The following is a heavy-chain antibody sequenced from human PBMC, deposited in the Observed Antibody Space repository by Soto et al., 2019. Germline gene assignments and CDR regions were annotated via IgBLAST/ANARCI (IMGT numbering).Heavy chain of an antibody. D-gene: IGHD6-19*01. V-gene: IGHV3-48*02. J-gene: IGHJ5*02. CDR3: ARTSSGWENWFDR. CDR2: ISSSNTTK. Sequence: EVQLVESGGGLVQPGGSLRLSCEASGFTFSTYSMNWVRQAPGKGLEWVSYISSSNTTKYYADSVKGRFTISRDKAQNSLYRQRNSLRDGDTTVYYCARTSSGWENWFDRWGKGTLVIVSS. CDR1: GFTFSTYS.